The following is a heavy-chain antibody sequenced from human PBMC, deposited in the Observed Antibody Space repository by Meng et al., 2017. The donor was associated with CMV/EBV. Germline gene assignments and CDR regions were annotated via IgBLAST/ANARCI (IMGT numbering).Heavy chain of an antibody. CDR3: TTVYGGYYYDSSGYYLGFDY. J-gene: IGHJ4*02. D-gene: IGHD3-22*01. CDR2: IKSKTDGGTT. V-gene: IGHV3-15*01. CDR1: W. Sequence: WMSWVRQAPGKGLEWVGRIKSKTDGGTTDYAAPVKGRFTISRDDSKNTLYLQMNSLKTEDTAVYYCTTVYGGYYYDSSGYYLGFDYWGQRTLVTVSS.